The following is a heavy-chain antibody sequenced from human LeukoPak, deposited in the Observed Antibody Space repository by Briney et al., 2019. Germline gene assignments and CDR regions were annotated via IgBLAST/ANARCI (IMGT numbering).Heavy chain of an antibody. CDR3: AGPIVRGVITRGSY. V-gene: IGHV3-21*01. CDR2: ISSSSSYI. D-gene: IGHD3-10*01. J-gene: IGHJ4*02. CDR1: GFTFSSYS. Sequence: GGSLRLYCAASGFTFSSYSMNWVRQAPGKGLEWVSSISSSSSYIYYADSVKGRFTISRDNAKNSLYLQMNRLRAEDTAVYYCAGPIVRGVITRGSYWGQGTLVTVSS.